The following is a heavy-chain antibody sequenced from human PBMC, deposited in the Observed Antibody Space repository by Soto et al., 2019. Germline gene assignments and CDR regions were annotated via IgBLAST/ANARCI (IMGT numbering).Heavy chain of an antibody. CDR3: EKDFRQLSYGMDV. Sequence: GGSLRLSCAASGFTFSSYGMHWVRQAPGKGLEWVAVISYDGSNKYYADSVKGRFTISRDTSKNTMYLQMNSLRAEDTAGYYCEKDFRQLSYGMDVWGQGTTVTVSS. CDR1: GFTFSSYG. J-gene: IGHJ6*02. CDR2: ISYDGSNK. D-gene: IGHD6-6*01. V-gene: IGHV3-30*18.